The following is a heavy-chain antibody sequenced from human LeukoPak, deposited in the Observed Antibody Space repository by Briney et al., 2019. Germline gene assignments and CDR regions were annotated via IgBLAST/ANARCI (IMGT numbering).Heavy chain of an antibody. J-gene: IGHJ5*02. CDR3: ARVPRPAYSGSYGFDP. V-gene: IGHV1-69*13. CDR2: IIPIFGTA. D-gene: IGHD1-26*01. CDR1: GGTFSSYA. Sequence: GASVKVSXKASGGTFSSYAISWVRQAPGQGLEWIGGIIPIFGTANYAQKFQGRVTITADESTSTAYMELSSLRSEDTAVYYCARVPRPAYSGSYGFDPWGQGTLVTVSS.